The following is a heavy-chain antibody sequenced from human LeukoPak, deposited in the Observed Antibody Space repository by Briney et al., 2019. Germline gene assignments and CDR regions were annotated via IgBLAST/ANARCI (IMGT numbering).Heavy chain of an antibody. V-gene: IGHV1-24*01. CDR1: GYTLTELS. CDR2: FDPEDGET. J-gene: IGHJ4*02. D-gene: IGHD3-10*01. CDR3: ATGYYYGSGSYYNPPLGY. Sequence: GASVKVSCKVSGYTLTELSMHWVRQAPGKGLEWMGGFDPEDGETIYAQKFQGRVTMTEDTSTDTAYMELSSLRSEDTAVSYCATGYYYGSGSYYNPPLGYWGQGTLVTVSS.